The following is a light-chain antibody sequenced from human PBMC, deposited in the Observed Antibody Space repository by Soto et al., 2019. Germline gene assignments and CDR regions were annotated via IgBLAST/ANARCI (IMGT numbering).Light chain of an antibody. CDR3: QQYNSYSHT. CDR1: QSISDW. CDR2: KAS. Sequence: DIQMTQSPSTLSASVGDRVTITCRASQSISDWLAWYQQKPGKAPKLLIHKASSLEYGVPSRFSGSGSGTEFTLTISSLQPDDFATYYCQQYNSYSHTFGQGTKVDIK. J-gene: IGKJ2*01. V-gene: IGKV1-5*03.